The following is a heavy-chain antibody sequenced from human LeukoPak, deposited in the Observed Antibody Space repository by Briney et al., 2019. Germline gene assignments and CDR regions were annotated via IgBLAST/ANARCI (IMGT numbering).Heavy chain of an antibody. D-gene: IGHD6-13*01. CDR3: ARARYSSSWYRGSYYYYGMDV. CDR1: GFTFSSYE. CDR2: ISSSGSTI. J-gene: IGHJ6*02. V-gene: IGHV3-48*03. Sequence: GGSLRLSCAASGFTFSSYEMNWVRQAPGKGLEWVSYISSSGSTIYYADSVKGRFAISRDNAKNSLYLRMNSLRAEDTAVYYCARARYSSSWYRGSYYYYGMDVWGQGTTVTVSS.